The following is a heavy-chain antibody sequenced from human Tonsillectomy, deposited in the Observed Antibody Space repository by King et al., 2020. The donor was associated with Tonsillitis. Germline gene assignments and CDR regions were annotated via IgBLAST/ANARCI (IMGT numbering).Heavy chain of an antibody. J-gene: IGHJ4*02. CDR1: GFTFSNAW. CDR3: TTPSSGSYLRFFDH. V-gene: IGHV3-15*01. D-gene: IGHD1-26*01. Sequence: VQLVESGGGLVKPGGSLRLSCAASGFTFSNAWMTWVRQAPGKGLEWVGRIKSKTDGGTTDYAAPVKGRFTISRDDSKNTLYLQMNSLKTEDTAVYYCTTPSSGSYLRFFDHWGQGTLVTVSS. CDR2: IKSKTDGGTT.